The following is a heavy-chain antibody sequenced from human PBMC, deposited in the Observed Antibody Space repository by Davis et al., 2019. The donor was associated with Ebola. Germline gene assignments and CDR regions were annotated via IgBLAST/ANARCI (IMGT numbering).Heavy chain of an antibody. CDR3: ARPGYYYGSGSYYRGGFDY. V-gene: IGHV5-51*01. J-gene: IGHJ4*02. D-gene: IGHD3-10*01. CDR1: GYSFTSYW. CDR2: IYPGDSDT. Sequence: GESLKISCNGSGYSFTSYWIGWVRQMPGKGLEWMGIIYPGDSDTRYSPSFQGQVTISADKSISTAYLQWSSLKASDTAMYYCARPGYYYGSGSYYRGGFDYWGQGTLVTVSS.